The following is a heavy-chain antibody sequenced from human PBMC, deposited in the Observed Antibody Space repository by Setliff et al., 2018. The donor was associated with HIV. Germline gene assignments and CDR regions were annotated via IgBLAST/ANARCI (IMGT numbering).Heavy chain of an antibody. CDR3: TTGTRLVD. Sequence: PGGSLRLSCTVSGLNFIDAWMSWVRQAPGKGLEWVGRIKSKTDGGTTDYAAPVKGRFTISRDDSKNTLYLQMNSLKTEDTAVYYCTTGTRLVDWGRGTLVTVSS. D-gene: IGHD2-21*01. CDR1: GLNFIDAW. CDR2: IKSKTDGGTT. J-gene: IGHJ2*01. V-gene: IGHV3-15*01.